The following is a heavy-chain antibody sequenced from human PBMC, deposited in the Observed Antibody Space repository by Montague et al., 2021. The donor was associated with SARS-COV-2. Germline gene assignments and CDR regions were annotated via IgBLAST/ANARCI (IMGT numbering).Heavy chain of an antibody. CDR1: GVSISSSNYY. J-gene: IGHJ4*02. CDR3: AKPRATGNYYY. CDR2: NSDRGDP. D-gene: IGHD1-1*01. Sequence: SETRSLTCTVSGVSISSSNYYWVWLRQPPGQGLEWIGSNSDRGDPYYTPSLKSRLTISAYTSQNQFTLKLSSATAADTAVYYYAKPRATGNYYYWGQGTLVTVSS. V-gene: IGHV4-39*01.